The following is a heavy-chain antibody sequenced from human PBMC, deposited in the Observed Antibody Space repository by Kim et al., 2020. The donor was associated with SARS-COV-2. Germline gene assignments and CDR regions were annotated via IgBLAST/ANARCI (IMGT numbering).Heavy chain of an antibody. D-gene: IGHD2-21*01. CDR1: GGSISSSSYY. Sequence: SETLSLTCTVSGGSISSSSYYWGWIRQPPGKGLEWIGSIYYSGSTYYNPSLKSRVTISVDTSKNQFSLKLSSVTAADTAVYYCARGVFQYFQHWGQGTLVTVSS. CDR3: ARGVFQYFQH. V-gene: IGHV4-39*07. J-gene: IGHJ1*01. CDR2: IYYSGST.